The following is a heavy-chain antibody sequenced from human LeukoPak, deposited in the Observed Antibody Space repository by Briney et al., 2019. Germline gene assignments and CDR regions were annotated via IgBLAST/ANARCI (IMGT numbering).Heavy chain of an antibody. V-gene: IGHV1-69*06. CDR3: ANAVTTGGDY. CDR2: IIPIFGKA. CDR1: GGTFSSYA. Sequence: GSSVKVSCKASGGTFSSYATSWVRQAPGQGLEWMGGIIPIFGKANYAQKFQGRVTITADKSTSTAYMELSSLRSEDTAVYYCANAVTTGGDYWGQGTLVTVSS. D-gene: IGHD4-17*01. J-gene: IGHJ4*02.